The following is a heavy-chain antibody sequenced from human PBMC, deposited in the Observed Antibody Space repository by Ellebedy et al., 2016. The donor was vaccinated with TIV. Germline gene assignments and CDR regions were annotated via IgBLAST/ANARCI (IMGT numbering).Heavy chain of an antibody. CDR1: GYSFTSYW. D-gene: IGHD3-3*01. J-gene: IGHJ3*02. CDR2: IDPSDSYT. V-gene: IGHV5-10-1*01. CDR3: ARKGGSDDFWSDDAFDI. Sequence: GESLKISXKGSGYSFTSYWISWVRQMPGKGLEWMGRIDPSDSYTNYSPSFQGHVTISADKSISTAYLQWSSLKASDTAMYYCARKGGSDDFWSDDAFDIWGQGTMVTVSS.